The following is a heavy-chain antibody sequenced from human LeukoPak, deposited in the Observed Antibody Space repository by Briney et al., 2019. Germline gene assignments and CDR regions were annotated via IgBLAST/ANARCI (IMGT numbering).Heavy chain of an antibody. J-gene: IGHJ4*02. V-gene: IGHV3-15*01. Sequence: GGSLRLSCAASGFTFSKAWMSWVRQAPRKGLEWVCRIKIRVDAGTTNYAARVEARFTCSRANANNTLSRQMNSQKTEDSTLYYCTPMTMIREHEDYWGQGTLVTVSS. D-gene: IGHD3-10*01. CDR3: TPMTMIREHEDY. CDR2: IKIRVDAGTT. CDR1: GFTFSKAW.